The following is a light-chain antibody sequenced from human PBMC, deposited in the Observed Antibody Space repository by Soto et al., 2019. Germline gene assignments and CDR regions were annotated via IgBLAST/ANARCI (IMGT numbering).Light chain of an antibody. Sequence: QLTQSPSSLSASVGYRVTITCRASQDISRDLAWYQQRAGKAPKLLIYGASTLQSGVPSRFSGSVSGTEFTLTISSLQPEDFATYHCQQLQRTPFTFGPGTTVDV. CDR1: QDISRD. V-gene: IGKV1-9*01. J-gene: IGKJ3*01. CDR3: QQLQRTPFT. CDR2: GAS.